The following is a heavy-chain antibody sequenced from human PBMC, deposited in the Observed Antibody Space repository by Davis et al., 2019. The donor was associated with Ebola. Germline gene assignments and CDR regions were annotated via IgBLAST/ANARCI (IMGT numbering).Heavy chain of an antibody. CDR1: GGTLNNYA. J-gene: IGHJ6*03. V-gene: IGHV1-69*13. Sequence: SVKVSCKASGGTLNNYAISWVRQAPGQGLEWMGGIIPVFGTANYAQKFQGRVTITADESSATSHLLLSSLSSEDTAIYYCSTRGTDYFYYYMDVWGKGTTVTVSS. CDR2: IIPVFGTA. CDR3: STRGTDYFYYYMDV.